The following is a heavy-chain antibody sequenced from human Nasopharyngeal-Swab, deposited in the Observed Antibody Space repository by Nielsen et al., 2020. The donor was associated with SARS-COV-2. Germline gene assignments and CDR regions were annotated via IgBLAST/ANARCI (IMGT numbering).Heavy chain of an antibody. D-gene: IGHD4-17*01. Sequence: GGSLRLSCAASGFTFSSYAMSWIRQAPGKGLEWVSYISSSSSYTNYADSVKGRFTISRDNAKNSLYLQMNSLRAEDTAVYYCARDSDGDYGDYWGQGTLVTVSS. CDR2: ISSSSSYT. CDR1: GFTFSSYA. V-gene: IGHV3-11*06. J-gene: IGHJ4*02. CDR3: ARDSDGDYGDY.